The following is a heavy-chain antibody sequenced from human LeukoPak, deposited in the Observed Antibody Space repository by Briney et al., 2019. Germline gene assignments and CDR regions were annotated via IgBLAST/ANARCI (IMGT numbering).Heavy chain of an antibody. J-gene: IGHJ4*02. CDR3: ARDRATIFGVVIYDY. CDR1: GDSVSSGAYY. CDR2: IYYSGST. V-gene: IGHV4-61*08. Sequence: SETLSLTCTVSGDSVSSGAYYWSWIRQPPGKGLEWIAFIYYSGSTNFNPSLKSRVTMSVDASKNQFSLKLSSVTAADTAVYYCARDRATIFGVVIYDYWGQGTLVTVSS. D-gene: IGHD3-3*01.